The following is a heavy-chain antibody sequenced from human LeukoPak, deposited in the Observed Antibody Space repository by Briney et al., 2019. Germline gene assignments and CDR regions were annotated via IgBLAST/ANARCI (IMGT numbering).Heavy chain of an antibody. V-gene: IGHV3-23*01. CDR1: GFTFSSYA. Sequence: GGSLRLSCAASGFTFSSYAMSWVRQAPGKGLGWVSAISGSGGSTYYADSVKGRFTISRDNSKNTLYLQMNSLRAEDTAVYYCAKGGEGANYFDYWGQGTLVTVSS. J-gene: IGHJ4*02. CDR2: ISGSGGST. CDR3: AKGGEGANYFDY. D-gene: IGHD1-26*01.